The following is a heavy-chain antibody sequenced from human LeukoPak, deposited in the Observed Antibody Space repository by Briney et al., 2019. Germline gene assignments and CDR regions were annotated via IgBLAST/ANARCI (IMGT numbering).Heavy chain of an antibody. CDR3: ARDPGRLWLWAFDY. CDR1: GGTFSSYA. V-gene: IGHV1-69*04. D-gene: IGHD5-18*01. Sequence: ASVKVSCTASGGTFSSYAISWVRQAPGQRLEWMGRIIPILGIANYAQKFQGRVTITADKSTSTAYMELSSLRSEDTAGYYCARDPGRLWLWAFDYWGQGTLVTVSS. CDR2: IIPILGIA. J-gene: IGHJ4*02.